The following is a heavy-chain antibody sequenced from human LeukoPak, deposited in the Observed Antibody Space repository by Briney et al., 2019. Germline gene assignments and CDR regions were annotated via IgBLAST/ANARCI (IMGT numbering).Heavy chain of an antibody. CDR2: INGDGSST. V-gene: IGHV3-74*01. Sequence: GGSLRLSCAASGFTFSSYWLHWVRQAPGKGLVWVSRINGDGSSTFYADSVKGRFTISRDNAKNTVYLQMNSLRVEDTAVYYCGSDTVLGYWGQGTLVTASS. CDR3: GSDTVLGY. D-gene: IGHD3-16*01. CDR1: GFTFSSYW. J-gene: IGHJ4*02.